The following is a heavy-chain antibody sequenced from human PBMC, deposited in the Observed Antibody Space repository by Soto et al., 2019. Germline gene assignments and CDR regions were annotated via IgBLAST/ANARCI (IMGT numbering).Heavy chain of an antibody. J-gene: IGHJ4*02. Sequence: QLHLQESGPGLVKPSETLSLTCTVSGGSISSSSYYWGWIRQPPGQGLEWIGSIYYTGITHYNPSLKSRATISIDTAKNQFSLNLNSVTATDTAVYYCARPARQDTVAGNYWGQGTLVTVSS. CDR1: GGSISSSSYY. V-gene: IGHV4-39*01. D-gene: IGHD6-19*01. CDR3: ARPARQDTVAGNY. CDR2: IYYTGIT.